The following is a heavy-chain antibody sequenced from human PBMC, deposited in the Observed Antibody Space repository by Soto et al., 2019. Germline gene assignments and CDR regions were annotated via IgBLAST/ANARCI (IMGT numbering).Heavy chain of an antibody. CDR2: ISHDGGNE. CDR1: GFSFSTYG. D-gene: IGHD3-22*01. Sequence: ESGGGVVQPGRSLRLSCAASGFSFSTYGMHWVRQAPGKGLEWVAVISHDGGNEYYADSVKGRFTISRDSSKNTVYLQMNNVRAEDTAVYYCAKDPSSGYTRGDFDFWGLGTLVTVSS. J-gene: IGHJ2*01. CDR3: AKDPSSGYTRGDFDF. V-gene: IGHV3-30*18.